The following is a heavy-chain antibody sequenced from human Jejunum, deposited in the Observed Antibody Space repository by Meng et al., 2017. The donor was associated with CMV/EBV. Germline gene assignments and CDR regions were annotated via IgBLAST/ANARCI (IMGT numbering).Heavy chain of an antibody. Sequence: SSFALHWVRQAPGKGLGWVAVISYDGSNTYYADSVKGRLTISRDNSKNTLYLQMNSLRAEDSAVYYCARRGGYCSSPSCPGSFDMWGQGTMVTVSS. CDR3: ARRGGYCSSPSCPGSFDM. J-gene: IGHJ3*02. V-gene: IGHV3-30-3*01. CDR2: ISYDGSNT. D-gene: IGHD2-2*01. CDR1: SSFA.